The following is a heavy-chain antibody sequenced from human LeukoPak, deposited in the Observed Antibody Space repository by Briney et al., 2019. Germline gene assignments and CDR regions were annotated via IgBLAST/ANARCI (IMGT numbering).Heavy chain of an antibody. CDR3: ARVRAAAGFSIYYYYMDV. V-gene: IGHV4-38-2*02. J-gene: IGHJ6*03. CDR1: GYSISSGYY. CDR2: IYHSGST. D-gene: IGHD6-13*01. Sequence: SETLSLTCTVSGYSISSGYYWGWIRQPPGKGLEWIGSIYHSGSTYYNPSLKSRVTISVDTSKNQFSLKLSSVTAADTAVYYCARVRAAAGFSIYYYYMDVWGKGTTVTVSS.